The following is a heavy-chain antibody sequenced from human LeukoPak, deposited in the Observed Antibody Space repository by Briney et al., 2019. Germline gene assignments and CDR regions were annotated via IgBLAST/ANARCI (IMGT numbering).Heavy chain of an antibody. CDR2: MNPNSGNT. J-gene: IGHJ4*02. CDR1: GYTFTSYD. D-gene: IGHD3-3*01. V-gene: IGHV1-8*03. CDR3: ARVLVRREIGVVIIGGFDY. Sequence: GASVKVSCKASGYTFTSYDINWVRQATGQGLEWMGWMNPNSGNTGYAQKFQGRVTITRNTSISTAYMELSSLRSEDTAVYYCARVLVRREIGVVIIGGFDYWGQGTLVTVSS.